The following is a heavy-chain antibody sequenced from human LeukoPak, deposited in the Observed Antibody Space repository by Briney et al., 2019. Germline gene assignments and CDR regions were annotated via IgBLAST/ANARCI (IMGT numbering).Heavy chain of an antibody. CDR2: IRYDGNNK. D-gene: IGHD6-19*01. CDR1: GFTFSTYG. Sequence: GGSLRLSCAASGFTFSTYGMHWVRQAPGKGLEWVSFIRYDGNNKYYGDSVKGRFTISRDNSKNTLYLQMNSLRAEDTAVYYCAKEHSNKYSSGWYNWFDPWGQGTLVTVSS. CDR3: AKEHSNKYSSGWYNWFDP. V-gene: IGHV3-30*02. J-gene: IGHJ5*02.